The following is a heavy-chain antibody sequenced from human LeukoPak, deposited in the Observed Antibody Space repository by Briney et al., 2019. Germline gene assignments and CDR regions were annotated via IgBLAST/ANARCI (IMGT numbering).Heavy chain of an antibody. CDR3: ARDRGGYFDWLSSAG. CDR1: GFSFSVYW. D-gene: IGHD3-9*01. Sequence: GGSLRLSCAASGFSFSVYWMHWVRQAPGKGPVWVSRIKTDGSITDYADSVKGRFTISRDNAKNSLYLQMNSLRAEDTAVYYCARDRGGYFDWLSSAGGGQGTLVTVSS. V-gene: IGHV3-74*01. J-gene: IGHJ4*02. CDR2: IKTDGSIT.